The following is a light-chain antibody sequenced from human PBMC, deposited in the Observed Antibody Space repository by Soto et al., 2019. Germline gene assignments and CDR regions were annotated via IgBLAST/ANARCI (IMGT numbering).Light chain of an antibody. V-gene: IGLV2-14*01. Sequence: QSALTQPASVSGSPGQSITISCTGTSSDVGGYNYVSWYQQHPGKAPKLLIYGNSNRPSGVPDRFSGSKSGTSASLAITGLQAEDEADYYCQSYDSSLRDVVFGGGTKLTVL. J-gene: IGLJ2*01. CDR3: QSYDSSLRDVV. CDR2: GNS. CDR1: SSDVGGYNY.